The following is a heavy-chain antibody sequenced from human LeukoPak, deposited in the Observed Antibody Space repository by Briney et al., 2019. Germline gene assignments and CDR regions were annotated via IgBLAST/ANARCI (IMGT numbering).Heavy chain of an antibody. Sequence: GGSLRLSFAVSGFTFSSYWMHWVRQAPGKGLVWVSRIDRDGSRINYADSVKGRFTISRDNSKNTLYLQMNNLRAEDTAVYYCARGGGYYAIDYWGQGTLVTVSS. V-gene: IGHV3-74*01. D-gene: IGHD1-26*01. CDR1: GFTFSSYW. CDR2: IDRDGSRI. J-gene: IGHJ4*02. CDR3: ARGGGYYAIDY.